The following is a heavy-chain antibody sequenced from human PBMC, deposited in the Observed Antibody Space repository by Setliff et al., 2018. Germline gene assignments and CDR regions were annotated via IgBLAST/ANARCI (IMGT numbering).Heavy chain of an antibody. CDR2: IKQDGSEK. J-gene: IGHJ3*02. CDR1: GFTFSSYW. D-gene: IGHD3-16*01. CDR3: VLFGDRDTVDS. V-gene: IGHV3-7*03. Sequence: GGSLRLSCAASGFTFSSYWMSWVRQAPGKGLEWVVNIKQDGSEKYYVDSVKGRFTISRDNAKNSLYLQMNSLRAEDTAFYHCVLFGDRDTVDSWGQGTMVTVSS.